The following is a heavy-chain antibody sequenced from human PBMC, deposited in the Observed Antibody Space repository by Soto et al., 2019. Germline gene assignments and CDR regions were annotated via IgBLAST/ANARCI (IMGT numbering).Heavy chain of an antibody. J-gene: IGHJ3*02. CDR3: VRESYPAKAFDI. CDR1: GFTFSNYN. V-gene: IGHV3-21*01. CDR2: IRSRSIDM. Sequence: EVQLVESGGGLVKPGESLRLSCAASGFTFSNYNINWVRQAPGKGLEWVSSIRSRSIDMYYADSVMGRFTISRDDAKNSLSLQRNGLRAEDTAVYFGVRESYPAKAFDIWGQGTMVTVSS. D-gene: IGHD2-2*01.